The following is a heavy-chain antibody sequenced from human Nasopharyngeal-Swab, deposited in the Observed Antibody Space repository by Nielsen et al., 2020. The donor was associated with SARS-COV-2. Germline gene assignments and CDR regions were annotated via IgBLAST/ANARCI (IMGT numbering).Heavy chain of an antibody. V-gene: IGHV3-11*03. D-gene: IGHD3-10*01. J-gene: IGHJ6*02. Sequence: GESLKISCAASGFTFSDYYMSWIRQAPGKGPDWLSYISSSSTHINYADSVKGRFTISRDNAKTSVYLQMNSLRPEDTAVYYCARFEGITMVRGAVDVWGQGTTVSVSS. CDR3: ARFEGITMVRGAVDV. CDR2: ISSSSTHI. CDR1: GFTFSDYY.